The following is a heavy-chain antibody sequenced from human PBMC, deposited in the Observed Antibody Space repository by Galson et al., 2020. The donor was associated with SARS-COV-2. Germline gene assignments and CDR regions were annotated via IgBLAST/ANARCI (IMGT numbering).Heavy chain of an antibody. V-gene: IGHV4-30-4*01. CDR3: ARATRGAYYMDV. CDR2: ISTTGKT. J-gene: IGHJ6*03. CDR1: GASLSGDDYF. Sequence: SETLSLTCTVSGASLSGDDYFWTWIRQSPGKGLEWIGYISTTGKTYYKATLRGRLVISVDRSNNQFSLNLSSVTAADTAMYYCARATRGAYYMDVWGKGTTVTVSS. D-gene: IGHD3-10*01.